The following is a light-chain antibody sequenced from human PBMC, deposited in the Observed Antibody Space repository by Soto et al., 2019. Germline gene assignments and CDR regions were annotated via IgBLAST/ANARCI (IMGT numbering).Light chain of an antibody. CDR2: GAS. V-gene: IGKV3D-15*01. J-gene: IGKJ4*01. CDR3: QQYNNWPPKA. CDR1: QSVSSN. Sequence: IVMSRSPATLSVSPGERATLSCRPSQSVSSNLAWYQQKPGQAPRPLIYGASIRATGIPARFSGSGSGTEFTLTISSLQSEDFAVYYCQQYNNWPPKAFGGGTKVDIK.